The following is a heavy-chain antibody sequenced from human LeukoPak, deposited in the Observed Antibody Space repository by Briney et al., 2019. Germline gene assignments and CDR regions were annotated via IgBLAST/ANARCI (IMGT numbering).Heavy chain of an antibody. V-gene: IGHV4-34*01. CDR1: GGSFSGYY. J-gene: IGHJ3*02. CDR2: INLSGST. Sequence: SETLSLTCAVYGGSFSGYYWSWIRQPPGKGLEWIGEINLSGSTNYNPSLKSRVTISVGTSKNQFSLKLSSVTAADTAVYYCARGGCSGGSCYEDAFDIWGQGTMVTVSS. CDR3: ARGGCSGGSCYEDAFDI. D-gene: IGHD2-15*01.